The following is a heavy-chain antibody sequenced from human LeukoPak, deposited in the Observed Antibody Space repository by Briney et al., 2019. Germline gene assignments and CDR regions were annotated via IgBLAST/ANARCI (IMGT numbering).Heavy chain of an antibody. CDR3: AKDLRPYGDYGGPHH. J-gene: IGHJ5*02. CDR2: ISYDGANT. D-gene: IGHD4-17*01. V-gene: IGHV3-30*18. CDR1: GFTLSDYA. Sequence: SGGSLRLSCAASGFTLSDYAMYWVRQAPGKGLELVATISYDGANTYYADSAKGRFTFSRDISKSTLSLQMNNLRTEDTAVYYCAKDLRPYGDYGGPHHWGQGALVSVSS.